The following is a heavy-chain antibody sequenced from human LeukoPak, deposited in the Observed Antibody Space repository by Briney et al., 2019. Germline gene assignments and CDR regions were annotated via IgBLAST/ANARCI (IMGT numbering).Heavy chain of an antibody. Sequence: PGGSLRLSCAASGFTFSSYSMNWVRQPPGKGLEWISSISSSRSYIYYADSVKGRFTISRDNVKNSLYLQMNSLGAEDTAVYYCAREVPYGWNDVGGRWGAFDIWGQGTMVTVSS. V-gene: IGHV3-21*01. D-gene: IGHD1-1*01. CDR2: ISSSRSYI. J-gene: IGHJ3*02. CDR1: GFTFSSYS. CDR3: AREVPYGWNDVGGRWGAFDI.